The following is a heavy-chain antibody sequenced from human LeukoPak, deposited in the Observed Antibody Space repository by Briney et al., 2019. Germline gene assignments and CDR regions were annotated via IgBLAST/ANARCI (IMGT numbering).Heavy chain of an antibody. CDR2: INHSGST. Sequence: SETLSLTCAVYGGSFSGYYWSWIRQPPGKGLEWIGEINHSGSTNYNPSLKSRVTISVDTSKNQFSLKLSSVTAADTAVYYCARGRAAAAGGYYFDYWGQETLVTVSS. J-gene: IGHJ4*02. CDR3: ARGRAAAAGGYYFDY. V-gene: IGHV4-34*01. D-gene: IGHD6-13*01. CDR1: GGSFSGYY.